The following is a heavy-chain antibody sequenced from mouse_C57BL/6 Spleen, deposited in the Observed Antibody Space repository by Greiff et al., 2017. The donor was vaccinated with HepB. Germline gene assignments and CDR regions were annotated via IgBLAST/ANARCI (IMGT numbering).Heavy chain of an antibody. D-gene: IGHD2-3*01. J-gene: IGHJ3*01. CDR3: ERDEGYGFAY. CDR1: GYSITSGYD. V-gene: IGHV3-1*01. Sequence: VQLKESGPGMVKPSQSLSLTCTVTGYSITSGYDWHWIRHFPGNKLEWMGYISYSGSTNYNPSLKSRISITKDTSTNHFYLKLNSVTTEDTATYYCERDEGYGFAYWGQGTLVTVSA. CDR2: ISYSGST.